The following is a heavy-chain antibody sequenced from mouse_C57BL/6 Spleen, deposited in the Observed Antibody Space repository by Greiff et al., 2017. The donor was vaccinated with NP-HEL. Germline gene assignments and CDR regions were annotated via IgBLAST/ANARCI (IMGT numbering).Heavy chain of an antibody. J-gene: IGHJ1*03. V-gene: IGHV1-9*01. D-gene: IGHD1-1*01. CDR2: ILPGSGST. Sequence: QVQLQQSGAELMKPGASVKLSCKATGYTFTGYWIEWVKQRPGPGLEWIGEILPGSGSTNYNEKFKGKATFTADTSSNTAYMQLSSLTTEDSAIYYCARWGYYYGSSYWYFDVWGTGTTVTVSS. CDR1: GYTFTGYW. CDR3: ARWGYYYGSSYWYFDV.